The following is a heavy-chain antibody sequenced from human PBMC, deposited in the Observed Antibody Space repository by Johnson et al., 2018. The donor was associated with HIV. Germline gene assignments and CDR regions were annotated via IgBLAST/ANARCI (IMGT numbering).Heavy chain of an antibody. J-gene: IGHJ3*02. D-gene: IGHD3-10*01. Sequence: VQLVESGGGLVQPGGSLRLSCEGSGFSFDDYGMNWVRHGPGKGLEWVSGVKWNGGSTGYADSVKGRFRISRDNVKNYLYLQMNSLRAEEQALYYCGRVQGDRGAYDAFAIWGQGTMVTVSS. CDR2: VKWNGGST. CDR3: GRVQGDRGAYDAFAI. CDR1: GFSFDDYG. V-gene: IGHV3-20*04.